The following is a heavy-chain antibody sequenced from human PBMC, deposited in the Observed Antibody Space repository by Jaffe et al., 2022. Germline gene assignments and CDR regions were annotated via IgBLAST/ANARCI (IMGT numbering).Heavy chain of an antibody. Sequence: QVQMQESGPGLLRPSETLSLTCTVSGGSISSSTYYWAWIRQPPGKGLEWIGTIYYSDTYNNPSLKSRVTTSVDTSMNQFSLKLSSVTAADTAVYYCARLFMDYYYYYMDVWGKGTTVIVSS. CDR3: ARLFMDYYYYYMDV. CDR1: GGSISSSTYY. CDR2: IYYSDT. J-gene: IGHJ6*03. V-gene: IGHV4-39*01. D-gene: IGHD2-21*01.